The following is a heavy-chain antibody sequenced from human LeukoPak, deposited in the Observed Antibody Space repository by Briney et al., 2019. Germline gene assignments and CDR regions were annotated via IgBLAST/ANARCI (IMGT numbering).Heavy chain of an antibody. CDR3: ARSAFLVTAPGLYYFDY. CDR1: GGSISSYY. Sequence: SETLPLTCTVSGGSISSYYWSWIRQPAGKGLEWIGHIYNSGSTNYNPPLKGRVTMSVATSKNQFSLHLSSVTAADTAVYYCARSAFLVTAPGLYYFDYWGQGTLVAVSS. D-gene: IGHD6-13*01. V-gene: IGHV4-4*07. CDR2: IYNSGST. J-gene: IGHJ4*02.